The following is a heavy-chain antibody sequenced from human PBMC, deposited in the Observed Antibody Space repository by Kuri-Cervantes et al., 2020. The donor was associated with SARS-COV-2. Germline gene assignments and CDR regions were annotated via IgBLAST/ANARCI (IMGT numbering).Heavy chain of an antibody. D-gene: IGHD3-3*01. CDR2: INHSGST. Sequence: SETLSLTCAVYGGSFSGYYWSWIRQPPGKGLEWIGEINHSGSTNYNPSLKSRVTISVDTSKNQFSLKLSSVTAADTAVYYCAKVETANLDYWGQGTLVTVSS. V-gene: IGHV4-34*01. CDR3: AKVETANLDY. J-gene: IGHJ4*02. CDR1: GGSFSGYY.